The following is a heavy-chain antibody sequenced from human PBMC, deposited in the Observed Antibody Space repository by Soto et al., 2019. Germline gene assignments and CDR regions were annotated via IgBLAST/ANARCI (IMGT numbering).Heavy chain of an antibody. CDR1: GDSIRSGVCY. V-gene: IGHV4-31*03. CDR3: ARDWGLPRAFDI. D-gene: IGHD2-21*02. J-gene: IGHJ3*02. CDR2: VYYSGST. Sequence: QVQLQESGPGLVKPLQTLSLTCTVSGDSIRSGVCYWSWIRHHPGNALEWIGNVYYSGSTHYNPSLESRITISADTSKNQFSLELRSVTAADTAVYYCARDWGLPRAFDIWGQGTMVTVSA.